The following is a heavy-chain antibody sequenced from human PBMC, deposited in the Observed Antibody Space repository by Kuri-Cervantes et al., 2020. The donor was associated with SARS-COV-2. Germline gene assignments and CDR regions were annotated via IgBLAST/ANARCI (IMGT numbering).Heavy chain of an antibody. D-gene: IGHD6-19*01. CDR2: IKQDGSEK. CDR3: ARIPGYSSGWLAFDI. CDR1: GFTFSSYW. Sequence: GGSLKISCAASGFTFSSYWMSWVRQAPGKGLEWVANIKQDGSEKYYVDSVKGRFTISRDNAKNSLYLQMNSLRAEDTAVYYCARIPGYSSGWLAFDIWGQGTMVTVSS. J-gene: IGHJ3*02. V-gene: IGHV3-7*04.